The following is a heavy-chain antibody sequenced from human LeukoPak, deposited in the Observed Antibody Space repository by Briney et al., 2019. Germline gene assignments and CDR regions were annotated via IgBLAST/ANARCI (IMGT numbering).Heavy chain of an antibody. CDR1: GFTFTTCA. D-gene: IGHD2-2*01. V-gene: IGHV3-23*01. CDR2: IGETGGVT. CDR3: AKDPQPAPMGAYFDF. Sequence: GGSLRLSCAASGFTFTTCAMNWVRQAPGKGLEWVSTIGETGGVTYYADSVKGRFTNSRDNSKNTLYLQMNSLRAEDTAVYYCAKDPQPAPMGAYFDFWGQGTLVTVSS. J-gene: IGHJ4*02.